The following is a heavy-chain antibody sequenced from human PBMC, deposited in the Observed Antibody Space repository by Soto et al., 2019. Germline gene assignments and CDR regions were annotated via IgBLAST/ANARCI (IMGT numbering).Heavy chain of an antibody. D-gene: IGHD3-10*01. J-gene: IGHJ5*02. CDR1: GYTFTSYG. Sequence: QVQLVQSGAEVKKPGASVKVSCKASGYTFTSYGISWVRQAPGQGLEWMGWISAYNGNTNYAQKLQGRVTMTTDTSXXTAYMELRSLRSDDTAVYYCARGLWCGELGWWFDPWGQGTLVTVSS. V-gene: IGHV1-18*01. CDR3: ARGLWCGELGWWFDP. CDR2: ISAYNGNT.